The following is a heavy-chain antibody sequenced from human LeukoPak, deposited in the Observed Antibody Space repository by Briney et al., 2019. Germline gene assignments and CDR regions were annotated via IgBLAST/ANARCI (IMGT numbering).Heavy chain of an antibody. CDR2: INTNTGNP. CDR1: GYTFTSYD. V-gene: IGHV7-4-1*02. J-gene: IGHJ5*02. Sequence: ASVKVSCKASGYTFTSYDINWVRQAPGQGLEWMGWINTNTGNPTYAQGFTGRFVFSLDTSVSTAYLQISSLKADDTAVYYCARDPYTSSSLYRGRANNWFDPWGQGTLVTVSS. CDR3: ARDPYTSSSLYRGRANNWFDP. D-gene: IGHD6-13*01.